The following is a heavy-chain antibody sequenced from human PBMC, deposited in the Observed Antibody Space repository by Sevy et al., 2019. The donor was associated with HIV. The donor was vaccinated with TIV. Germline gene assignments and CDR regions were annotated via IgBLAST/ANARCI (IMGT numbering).Heavy chain of an antibody. CDR1: GFPFSNYW. CDR3: ARGSRVWIESVIPNY. D-gene: IGHD5-12*01. V-gene: IGHV3-7*01. J-gene: IGHJ4*02. CDR2: INQDGSEK. Sequence: GGSLRLSCVVSGFPFSNYWMTWVRQAPGKGLEWVANINQDGSEKYYVDSVKGRFTLSRDNAKNSLYLQMNSLRAEDTAVYYCARGSRVWIESVIPNYWGQGTLVTVSS.